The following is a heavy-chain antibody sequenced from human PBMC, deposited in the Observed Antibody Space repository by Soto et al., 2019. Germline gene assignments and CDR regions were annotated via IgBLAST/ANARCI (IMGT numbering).Heavy chain of an antibody. CDR3: ARGPIDCSGGSCRYYFDY. D-gene: IGHD2-15*01. CDR2: ISYDGSNK. Sequence: QVQLVESGGGVVQPGRSLRLSCAASGFTFSSYAMHWVRQAPGKGLERVAVISYDGSNKYYADSVKGRFTISRDNSKNTLYLQMNSLRAEDTAVYYCARGPIDCSGGSCRYYFDYWGQGTLVTVSS. J-gene: IGHJ4*02. V-gene: IGHV3-30-3*01. CDR1: GFTFSSYA.